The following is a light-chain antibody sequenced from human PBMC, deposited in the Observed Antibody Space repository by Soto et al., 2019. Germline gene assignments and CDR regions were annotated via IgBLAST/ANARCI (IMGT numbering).Light chain of an antibody. J-gene: IGKJ4*01. V-gene: IGKV1-39*01. CDR3: HQSYSTPRSA. Sequence: DIPMTQSPSSLSASVGDRVTITCRASQSISSYLNWYQQKPGKAPKLLIYAASSLQSGVPSRFSGSGSGTDFTLTISSLQPEDFATYYCHQSYSTPRSAFGGGTKVEIK. CDR1: QSISSY. CDR2: AAS.